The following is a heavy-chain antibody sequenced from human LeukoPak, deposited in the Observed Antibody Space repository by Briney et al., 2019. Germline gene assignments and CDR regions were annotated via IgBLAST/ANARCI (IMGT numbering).Heavy chain of an antibody. D-gene: IGHD1-26*01. Sequence: GESLKISCKGSGYSFTSYWIGWVRQMPGKGLEFMGIINPGDSDTRYSPSLQGQVTISADKSFSTAYLQFHSLKASDTAMYYCTRHATTGFTVNRFDPWGQGTLVTVFS. CDR3: TRHATTGFTVNRFDP. J-gene: IGHJ5*02. V-gene: IGHV5-51*01. CDR1: GYSFTSYW. CDR2: INPGDSDT.